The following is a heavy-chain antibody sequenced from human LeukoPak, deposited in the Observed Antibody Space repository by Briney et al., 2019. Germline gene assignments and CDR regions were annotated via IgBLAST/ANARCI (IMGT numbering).Heavy chain of an antibody. CDR1: GYTFTSYG. CDR3: AADVYYYDSSGYFDY. Sequence: SVKVSCKASGYTFTSYGISWVRQAPGQGLEWMGGIIPIFGTANYAQKFQGRVTITTDESTSTAYMELSSLSSEDTAVYYCAADVYYYDSSGYFDYCGQGTLVTVSS. D-gene: IGHD3-22*01. CDR2: IIPIFGTA. J-gene: IGHJ4*02. V-gene: IGHV1-69*05.